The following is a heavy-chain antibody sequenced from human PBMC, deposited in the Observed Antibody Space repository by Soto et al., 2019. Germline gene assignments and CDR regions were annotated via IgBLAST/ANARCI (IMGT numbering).Heavy chain of an antibody. D-gene: IGHD2-15*01. CDR3: ATEDEYCSGGSCYPLGY. CDR1: VYTHTELS. J-gene: IGHJ4*02. Sequence: ASVKVSCKVSVYTHTELSMHWGRQAPGKGLEWMGGFDPEDGETIYAQKFQGRVTMTEDTSTDTAYMELSSLRSEDTAVYYCATEDEYCSGGSCYPLGYWGKGTLVTVSS. CDR2: FDPEDGET. V-gene: IGHV1-24*01.